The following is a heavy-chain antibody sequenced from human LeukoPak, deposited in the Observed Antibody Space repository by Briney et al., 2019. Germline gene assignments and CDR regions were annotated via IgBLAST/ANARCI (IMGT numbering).Heavy chain of an antibody. CDR1: GFTFSSYS. J-gene: IGHJ4*02. CDR3: ARDYYGSYYPYFDY. Sequence: GGSLRLSCAASGFTFSSYSMNWVRQAPGKGLEWVSSISSSSSYIHYADSVKGRFTISRDNAKNSLYLQMNSLRAEDTAVYYCARDYYGSYYPYFDYWGQGTLVTVSS. V-gene: IGHV3-21*01. D-gene: IGHD1-26*01. CDR2: ISSSSSYI.